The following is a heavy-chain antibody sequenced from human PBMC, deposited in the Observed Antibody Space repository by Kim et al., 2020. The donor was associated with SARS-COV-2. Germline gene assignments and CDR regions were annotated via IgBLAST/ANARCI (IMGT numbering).Heavy chain of an antibody. D-gene: IGHD4-17*01. CDR1: GYTFTTYI. Sequence: ASVKVSCKASGYTFTTYIITWVRQALGQGPEWMGWIKTDTGNTNYALKFQGRVTMTTDTPTSTAYMELRSLRDDDTAVYYCARGGYGANSPIDYWGQGTL. J-gene: IGHJ4*02. CDR3: ARGGYGANSPIDY. CDR2: IKTDTGNT. V-gene: IGHV1-18*01.